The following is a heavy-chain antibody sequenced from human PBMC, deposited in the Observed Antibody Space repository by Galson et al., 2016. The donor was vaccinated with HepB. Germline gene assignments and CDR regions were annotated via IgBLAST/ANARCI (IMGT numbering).Heavy chain of an antibody. CDR3: ARAPYSGSYSGLDF. D-gene: IGHD1-26*01. Sequence: PALVKPTQTLTLTCTFSGFSLSTSKMSVTWIRQPPGKALEWLALIDWDDDKYYSTSLKTRLTMTKDTSKNQVVLTMTNMDPVDTATYYCARAPYSGSYSGLDFWGQGTLVTVSS. V-gene: IGHV2-70*01. CDR1: GFSLSTSKMS. CDR2: IDWDDDK. J-gene: IGHJ4*02.